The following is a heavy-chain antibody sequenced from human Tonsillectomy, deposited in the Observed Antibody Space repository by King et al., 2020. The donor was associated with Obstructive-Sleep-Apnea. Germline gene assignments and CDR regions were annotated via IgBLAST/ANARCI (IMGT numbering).Heavy chain of an antibody. Sequence: DVQLVESGGGLVQPGGSLRLSCAASGFTFSSYAMSWVRQAPGKGLEWVSAISGSGGSTYYADSVKGRFTISRDNSKNTLYLQMNSLRAEDTAVYYCAKSDIVVVQAAMRGGLDYYGMDVWGQGTTVTVSS. CDR3: AKSDIVVVQAAMRGGLDYYGMDV. V-gene: IGHV3-23*04. J-gene: IGHJ6*02. D-gene: IGHD2-2*01. CDR1: GFTFSSYA. CDR2: ISGSGGST.